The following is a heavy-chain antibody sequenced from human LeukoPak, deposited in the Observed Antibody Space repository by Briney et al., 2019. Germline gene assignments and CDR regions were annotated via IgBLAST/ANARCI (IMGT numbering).Heavy chain of an antibody. V-gene: IGHV1-46*01. D-gene: IGHD2-21*01. CDR2: INSSGGST. CDR3: ATGGTYCGGNCYPSAY. J-gene: IGHJ4*02. Sequence: ASVKVSCKASGYTFTSYYMHCVRQAPGQGLEWMGIINSSGGSTSYAQKFQGRVTMTRDTSTNTVYMELSSLRSEDTAVYYCATGGTYCGGNCYPSAYWGQGTLVTVSS. CDR1: GYTFTSYY.